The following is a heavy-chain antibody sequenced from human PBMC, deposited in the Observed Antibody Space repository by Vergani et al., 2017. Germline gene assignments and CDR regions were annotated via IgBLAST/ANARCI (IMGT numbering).Heavy chain of an antibody. Sequence: EVQLVESGGGLVQPGGSLRLSCAASGFTFSSYSMNWVRQAPGKGLEWVSYISSSSSTIYYADSVKGRFTISRDNAKNSLYLQMNSLRDEDTAVYYCARVSVAAAGSGFDYWGQGTLVTVSS. CDR2: ISSSSSTI. CDR1: GFTFSSYS. CDR3: ARVSVAAAGSGFDY. D-gene: IGHD6-13*01. V-gene: IGHV3-48*02. J-gene: IGHJ4*02.